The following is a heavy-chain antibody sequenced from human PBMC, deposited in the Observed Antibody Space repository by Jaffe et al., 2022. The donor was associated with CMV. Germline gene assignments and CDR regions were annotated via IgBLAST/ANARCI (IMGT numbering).Heavy chain of an antibody. CDR3: ARHPTAMVDYYFDY. Sequence: QLQLQESGPGLVKPSETLSLTCTVSGGSISSSSYYWGWIRQPPGKGLEWIGSIYYSGSTYYNPSLKSRVTISVDTSKNQFSLKLSSVTAADTAVYYCARHPTAMVDYYFDYWGQGTLVTVSS. V-gene: IGHV4-39*01. D-gene: IGHD5-18*01. CDR2: IYYSGST. J-gene: IGHJ4*02. CDR1: GGSISSSSYY.